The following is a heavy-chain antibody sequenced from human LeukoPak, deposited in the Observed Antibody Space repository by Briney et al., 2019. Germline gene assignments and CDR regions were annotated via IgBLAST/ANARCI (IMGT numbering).Heavy chain of an antibody. CDR1: GFTFSSYA. CDR3: ARSEWELQDMDV. J-gene: IGHJ6*04. D-gene: IGHD1-26*01. Sequence: GGSLRLSCAASGFTFSSYAVSWVRQAQGKGLGWVSAIGGSGGSTYYANSVKGRFTISRDNSKNTLYLQMNSLRAEDTAVYYCARSEWELQDMDVWGKGTTVTISS. V-gene: IGHV3-23*01. CDR2: IGGSGGST.